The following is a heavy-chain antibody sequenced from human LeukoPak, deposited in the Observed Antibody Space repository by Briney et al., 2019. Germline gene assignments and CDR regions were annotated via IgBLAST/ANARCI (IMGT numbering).Heavy chain of an antibody. V-gene: IGHV3-30-3*01. D-gene: IGHD6-19*01. J-gene: IGHJ6*02. Sequence: PGGSLRLSCAASGFTFSGYAMSWVRQAPGKGLEWVAVILYDGSNKYYADSVKGRFTISRDNSKNTLYLQMNSLRAEDTAVYYCARGAEAVAGTYYYYGMDVWGQGTTVTVSS. CDR2: ILYDGSNK. CDR3: ARGAEAVAGTYYYYGMDV. CDR1: GFTFSGYA.